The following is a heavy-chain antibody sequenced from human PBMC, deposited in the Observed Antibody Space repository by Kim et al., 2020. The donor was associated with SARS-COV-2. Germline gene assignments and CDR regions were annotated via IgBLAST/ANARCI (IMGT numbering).Heavy chain of an antibody. CDR2: IYYSGST. J-gene: IGHJ6*02. CDR3: AILSLSVWGSYRYGIDV. V-gene: IGHV4-59*08. CDR1: GGSISSYY. Sequence: SETLSLTCTVSGGSISSYYWSWIRQPPGKGLEWIGYIYYSGSTNYNPSLKSRVTISVDTSKNQFSLKLSSVTAADTAVYYCAILSLSVWGSYRYGIDVWGQGTTVTVSS. D-gene: IGHD3-16*02.